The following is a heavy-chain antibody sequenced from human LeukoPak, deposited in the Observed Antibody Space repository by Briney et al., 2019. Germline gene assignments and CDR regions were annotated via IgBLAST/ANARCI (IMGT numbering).Heavy chain of an antibody. CDR1: GVSISGYD. D-gene: IGHD6-13*01. V-gene: IGHV4-4*07. Sequence: PAETLSLTCTVSGVSISGYDWSWIRQPAGKGLEWIGRVYSSGSTNYNPSFESRVTMSVDTSKNQIFLRLSSVTAADTAVYYCARGGPSTAAVPASWGQGTLVTVSS. CDR2: VYSSGST. CDR3: ARGGPSTAAVPAS. J-gene: IGHJ5*02.